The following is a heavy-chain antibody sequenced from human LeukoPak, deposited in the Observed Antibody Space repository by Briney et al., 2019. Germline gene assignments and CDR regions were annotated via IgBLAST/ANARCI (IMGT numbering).Heavy chain of an antibody. CDR2: IFGGGSA. V-gene: IGHV3-66*01. CDR1: GFTVSSNY. D-gene: IGHD3-16*01. J-gene: IGHJ4*02. Sequence: PGGSLRLPCAASGFTVSSNYMSWVRQAPGKGLDWVSVIFGGGSAYYADSVKGRFTISRDNSKNTLFLQMNSLRAEDTAVYYCARGPGGYDNWGQGTLVTVSS. CDR3: ARGPGGYDN.